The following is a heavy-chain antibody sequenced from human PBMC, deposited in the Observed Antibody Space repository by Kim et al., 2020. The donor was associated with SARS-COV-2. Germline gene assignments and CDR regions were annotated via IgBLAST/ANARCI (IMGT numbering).Heavy chain of an antibody. CDR2: INTDTVNP. D-gene: IGHD3-16*02. CDR3: ARVIWGTYRYTDY. CDR1: GYTFTNNA. J-gene: IGHJ4*02. V-gene: IGHV7-4-1*02. Sequence: ASVKVSCKASGYTFTNNAISWVRQAPGQGLEWMGWINTDTVNPTYAQAFTRRFVFSVDTSVTTAYLQISSLEAEDTALYYCARVIWGTYRYTDYRGQGTL.